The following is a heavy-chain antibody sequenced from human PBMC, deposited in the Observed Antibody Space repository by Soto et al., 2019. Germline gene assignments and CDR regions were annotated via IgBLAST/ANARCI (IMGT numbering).Heavy chain of an antibody. CDR3: ARVEGPVAGSRRRYEYDYYGMDV. D-gene: IGHD6-13*01. J-gene: IGHJ6*02. CDR1: ECTCGGFA. Sequence: GRPKRLPWTAAECTCGGFASRWIRQDPSKGLEWVAVISYDGSNKYYADSVKGRFTISRDNSKNTLYLQMNSLRAEDTAVYYCARVEGPVAGSRRRYEYDYYGMDVWGQGTTVTVSS. V-gene: IGHV3-30-3*01. CDR2: ISYDGSNK.